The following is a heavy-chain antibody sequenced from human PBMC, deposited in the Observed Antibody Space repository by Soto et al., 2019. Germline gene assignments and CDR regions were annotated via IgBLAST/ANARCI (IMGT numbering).Heavy chain of an antibody. Sequence: SETLSLTCTVPGGSISNFYWSWIRQPPGKGLEWIGFVFYSGSTSYNPSLKRRVTFSADSSRGQFSLRLNSVTAADTAVYYCARTVLGPDLLADSFVDYYYYMDVWGQGTTVTVSS. CDR2: VFYSGST. CDR1: GGSISNFY. D-gene: IGHD3-9*01. J-gene: IGHJ6*03. V-gene: IGHV4-59*08. CDR3: ARTVLGPDLLADSFVDYYYYMDV.